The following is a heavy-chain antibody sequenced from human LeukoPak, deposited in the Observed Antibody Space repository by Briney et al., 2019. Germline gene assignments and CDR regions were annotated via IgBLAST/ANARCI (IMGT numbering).Heavy chain of an antibody. Sequence: ASVRVSCKASGYTFTSYGISWVRQAPGQGLEWMGWISAYNGNTNYAQKLQGRVTMTTDTSTSTAYMELRSLRSDDTAVYYCARDWEMATDFDYWGQGTLVTVSS. CDR1: GYTFTSYG. CDR2: ISAYNGNT. D-gene: IGHD5-24*01. J-gene: IGHJ4*02. CDR3: ARDWEMATDFDY. V-gene: IGHV1-18*01.